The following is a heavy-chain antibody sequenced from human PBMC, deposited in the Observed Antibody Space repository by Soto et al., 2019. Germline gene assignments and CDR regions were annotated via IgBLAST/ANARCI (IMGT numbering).Heavy chain of an antibody. J-gene: IGHJ5*02. Sequence: GSLRLSCAASGFTFSSYAMNWVRQAPGKGLEWISVISNSGHSAYYADSVKGRFTISRDNSKNTLYLQIKSLRAEDTAAYYCTKGGPTFLNWFGPWGQGTLVTVSS. CDR1: GFTFSSYA. CDR2: ISNSGHSA. V-gene: IGHV3-23*01. D-gene: IGHD5-12*01. CDR3: TKGGPTFLNWFGP.